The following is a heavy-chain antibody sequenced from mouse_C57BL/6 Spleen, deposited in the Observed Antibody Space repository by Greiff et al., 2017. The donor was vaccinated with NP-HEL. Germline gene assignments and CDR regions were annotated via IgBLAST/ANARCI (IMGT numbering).Heavy chain of an antibody. CDR2: ISSGSSTI. D-gene: IGHD1-1*01. J-gene: IGHJ1*03. V-gene: IGHV5-17*01. CDR1: GFTFSDYG. CDR3: AMTLTTVVAPYWYFDV. Sequence: DVQLVESGGGLVKRGGSLKLSCAASGFTFSDYGMHWVRQAPEKGLEWVAYISSGSSTIYYADTVKGRFTISRDNAKNTLFLQMTSLRSEDTAMYYCAMTLTTVVAPYWYFDVWGTGTTVTVSS.